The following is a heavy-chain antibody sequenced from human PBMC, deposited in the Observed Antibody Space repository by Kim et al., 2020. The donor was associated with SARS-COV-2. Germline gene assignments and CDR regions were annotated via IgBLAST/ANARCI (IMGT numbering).Heavy chain of an antibody. CDR1: GYSISSGYY. CDR3: ARDFEIAVAGTDY. D-gene: IGHD6-19*01. J-gene: IGHJ4*02. Sequence: SETLSLTCTVSGYSISSGYYWGWIRQPPGKGLEWIGSIYHSGSTYYNPSLKSRVTISVDTSKNQFSLKLSSVTAADTAVYYCARDFEIAVAGTDYWGQGTLVTVSS. CDR2: IYHSGST. V-gene: IGHV4-38-2*02.